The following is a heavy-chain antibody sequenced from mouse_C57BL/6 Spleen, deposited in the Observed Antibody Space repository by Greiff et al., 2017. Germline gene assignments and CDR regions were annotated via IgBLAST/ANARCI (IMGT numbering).Heavy chain of an antibody. Sequence: EVQLVESGGGLVKPGASLKLSCAASGFTFSDYGMHWVRQAPEQGLEWVEYISSGSSTIYYADTVKGRFTISRDNAKNTLFLQVTSLRSEDTAMYYCARDDYGVMDYWGQGTSVTVAA. CDR1: GFTFSDYG. J-gene: IGHJ4*01. CDR2: ISSGSSTI. CDR3: ARDDYGVMDY. D-gene: IGHD2-4*01. V-gene: IGHV5-17*01.